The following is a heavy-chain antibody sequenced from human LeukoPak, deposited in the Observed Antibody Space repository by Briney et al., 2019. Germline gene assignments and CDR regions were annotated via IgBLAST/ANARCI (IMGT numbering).Heavy chain of an antibody. CDR2: IRSKAYGGTT. CDR3: TRSWVEMATYYYMYV. D-gene: IGHD5-24*01. V-gene: IGHV3-49*03. Sequence: PGGSLRLSCTASGFTFGDYAMSWFRQAPGKGLEWVGFIRSKAYGGTTEYAASVKGRFTISRDDSKSIAYLQMNSLKTEDKAVYYCTRSWVEMATYYYMYVWGKGTTVTVSS. J-gene: IGHJ6*03. CDR1: GFTFGDYA.